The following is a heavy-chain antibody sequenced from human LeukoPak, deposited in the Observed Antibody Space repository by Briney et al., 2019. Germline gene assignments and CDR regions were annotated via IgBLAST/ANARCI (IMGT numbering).Heavy chain of an antibody. D-gene: IGHD1-1*01. V-gene: IGHV3-53*01. Sequence: GGSLRLSCAASGFTVSSNYMSWVRQAPGKGLEWVSVIYSGGSTYYADSVKGRFTISRDNSKNTLYLQMNSLRAEDTGVYYCASGNDSFYYYYYMDVWGKGTTVTVSS. CDR2: IYSGGST. CDR1: GFTVSSNY. J-gene: IGHJ6*03. CDR3: ASGNDSFYYYYYMDV.